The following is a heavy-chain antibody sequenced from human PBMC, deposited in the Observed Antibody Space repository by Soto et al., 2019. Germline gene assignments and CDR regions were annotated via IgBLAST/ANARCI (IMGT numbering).Heavy chain of an antibody. J-gene: IGHJ3*02. CDR2: INTNTGNP. V-gene: IGHV7-4-1*01. CDR1: GYTFTSYS. Sequence: ASVKVSCKASGYTFTSYSMNWVRQAPGQGLEWMGWINTNTGNPTYAQGFTGRFVFSLDTSVSTAYLQICSLKAEDTAVYYCARARGDILTGYPEGFDIWGQGTMVTVSS. CDR3: ARARGDILTGYPEGFDI. D-gene: IGHD3-9*01.